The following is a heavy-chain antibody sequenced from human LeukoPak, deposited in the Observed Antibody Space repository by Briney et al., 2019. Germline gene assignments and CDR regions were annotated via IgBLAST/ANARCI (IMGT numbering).Heavy chain of an antibody. D-gene: IGHD4/OR15-4a*01. J-gene: IGHJ3*02. Sequence: GGSLQISCKGSGSTFTTYWIAWVRQERGKGQEWMGIIYPDDSDTRDSPSFQGQFPISAAKSIRTACLQWSSLKASATAIYYCPRHQFMVVTSHDAFDIWGQGTLVTVSS. CDR3: PRHQFMVVTSHDAFDI. CDR2: IYPDDSDT. CDR1: GSTFTTYW. V-gene: IGHV5-51*01.